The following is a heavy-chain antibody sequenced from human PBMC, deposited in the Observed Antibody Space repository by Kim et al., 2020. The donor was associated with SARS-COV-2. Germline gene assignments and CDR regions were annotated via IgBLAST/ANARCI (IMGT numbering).Heavy chain of an antibody. J-gene: IGHJ4*02. D-gene: IGHD3-22*01. V-gene: IGHV5-51*01. Sequence: GESLKISCKGSGYSFTSYWIGWVRQMPGKGLEWMGIIYPGDSDTRYSPSFQGQVTISADKSISTAYLQWSSLKASDTAMYYCARLPDYYDSSGYWSYFDYWGQGTLVTVSS. CDR3: ARLPDYYDSSGYWSYFDY. CDR1: GYSFTSYW. CDR2: IYPGDSDT.